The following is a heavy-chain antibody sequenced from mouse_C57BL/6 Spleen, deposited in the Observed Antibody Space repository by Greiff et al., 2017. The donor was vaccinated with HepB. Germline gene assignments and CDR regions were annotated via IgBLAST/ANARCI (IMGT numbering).Heavy chain of an antibody. CDR3: ARRSFGEFAY. J-gene: IGHJ3*01. CDR2: ISSGSSTI. V-gene: IGHV5-17*01. CDR1: GFTFSDYG. Sequence: VQLKESGGGLVKPGGSLKLSCAASGFTFSDYGMHWVRQAPEKGLEWVAYISSGSSTIYYADTVKGRFTISRDNAKNTLFLQMTSLRSEDTAMYYCARRSFGEFAYWGQGTLVTVSA.